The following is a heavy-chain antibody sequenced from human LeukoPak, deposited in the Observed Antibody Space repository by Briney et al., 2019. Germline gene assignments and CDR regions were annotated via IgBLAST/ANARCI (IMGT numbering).Heavy chain of an antibody. CDR1: GFTFSSYA. CDR2: ISYDGSNK. CDR3: ASLAPPDYYDSSGYNWFDP. J-gene: IGHJ5*02. V-gene: IGHV3-30-3*01. D-gene: IGHD3-22*01. Sequence: GASLRLSCAASGFTFSSYAMHWVRQAPGQGLEWVAVISYDGSNKYYADYVKGRFTISRDNSKNTLYLQMNSLRAEDTAVYYCASLAPPDYYDSSGYNWFDPWGQGTLVTVSS.